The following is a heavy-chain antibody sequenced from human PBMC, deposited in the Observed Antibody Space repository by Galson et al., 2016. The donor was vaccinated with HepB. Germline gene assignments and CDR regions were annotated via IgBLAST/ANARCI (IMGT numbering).Heavy chain of an antibody. V-gene: IGHV1-18*01. CDR1: GYTFINYG. D-gene: IGHD2-15*01. CDR2: ISAYSGQT. Sequence: SVKVSCKASGYTFINYGISWVRQAPGQGLEWMGWISAYSGQTNYAQNLQGRVTMTADTSTNTAYMELRRLRFDDTAVYYCARRINWIDSWGQGTLVTVSS. CDR3: ARRINWIDS. J-gene: IGHJ5*01.